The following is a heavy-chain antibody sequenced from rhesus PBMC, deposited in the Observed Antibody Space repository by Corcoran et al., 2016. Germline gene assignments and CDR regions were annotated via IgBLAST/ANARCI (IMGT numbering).Heavy chain of an antibody. CDR3: ARGEAATH. V-gene: IGHV3S22*01. CDR2: IRNKENGGTA. J-gene: IGHJ4*01. CDR1: VASISSSYYY. Sequence: VQLQESGPGLVKPSETLSLTCAVSVASISSSYYYWRWIRQAPGKGQEWVGVIRNKENGGTAEYAASVKGRFTISRDDSKSIASLQMNSLKTEDTAVYYCARGEAATHWGQGVLVTVSS. D-gene: IGHD6-31*01.